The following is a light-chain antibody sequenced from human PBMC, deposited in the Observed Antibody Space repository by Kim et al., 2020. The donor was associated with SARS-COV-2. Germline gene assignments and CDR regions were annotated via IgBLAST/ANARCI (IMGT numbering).Light chain of an antibody. V-gene: IGKV3-20*01. J-gene: IGKJ1*01. Sequence: EVVLTQSPGTLSLSPGERATLSCRASQSVSSSSLVWYQQKPGQPPRLLIYAASSKATGVPDRFSGSGSGTDFTLIINRLEPEDFAVYYCQHFGSSFLTFGQGTKVEIK. CDR3: QHFGSSFLT. CDR1: QSVSSSS. CDR2: AAS.